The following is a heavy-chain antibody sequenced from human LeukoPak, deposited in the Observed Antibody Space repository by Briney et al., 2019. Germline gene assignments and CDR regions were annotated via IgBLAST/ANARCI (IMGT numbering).Heavy chain of an antibody. CDR3: ARGVQFIAVSGTANYYLDY. CDR1: GHTFTSYD. V-gene: IGHV1-8*01. CDR2: MNPNSGNT. Sequence: ASGKVSCKASGHTFTSYDINWVRQATGQGLEWMGWMNPNSGNTGYAQKFQGRVTMTRNTSISTAYMELSSLRSEDTAVYYCARGVQFIAVSGTANYYLDYWRQGTLVTVSS. D-gene: IGHD6-19*01. J-gene: IGHJ4*02.